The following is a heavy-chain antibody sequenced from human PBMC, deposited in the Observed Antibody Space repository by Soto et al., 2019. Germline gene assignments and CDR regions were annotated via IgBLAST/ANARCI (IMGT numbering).Heavy chain of an antibody. CDR1: GGSISSNSHY. CDR2: IYYSGST. Sequence: ASETLCLTCTVSGGSISSNSHYWSWIRQHPGKGLEWIAYIYYSGSTYYNPSLKSRVSISVDTSKNQFFLNLTSVTAADTAVYYCARDSSILSSEGAIDYWGQGILVTVS. D-gene: IGHD2-15*01. J-gene: IGHJ4*02. V-gene: IGHV4-31*03. CDR3: ARDSSILSSEGAIDY.